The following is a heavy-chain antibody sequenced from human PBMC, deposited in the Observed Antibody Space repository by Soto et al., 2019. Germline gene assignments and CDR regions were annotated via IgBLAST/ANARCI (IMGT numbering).Heavy chain of an antibody. CDR3: ARGLYDIVVVPAAIRNYGMDV. Sequence: SETLSLTCAVYGGSFSGYYWSWIRQPPGKGLEWIGEVNHSGSTNYNPSLKSRVTISVDTSKNQFSLKLSSVTAADTAVYYCARGLYDIVVVPAAIRNYGMDVWGQGTTVTVSS. J-gene: IGHJ6*02. V-gene: IGHV4-34*01. CDR2: VNHSGST. D-gene: IGHD2-2*01. CDR1: GGSFSGYY.